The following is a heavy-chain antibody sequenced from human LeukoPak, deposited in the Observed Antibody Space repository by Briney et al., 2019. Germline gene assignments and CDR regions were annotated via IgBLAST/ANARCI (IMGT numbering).Heavy chain of an antibody. CDR3: ATRYGYFDY. CDR1: GGSFSGYY. V-gene: IGHV4-34*01. Sequence: SETLSLTCAVYGGSFSGYYRSWIRQPPGKGLEWIGEINHSGSTNYNPSLKSRVTISVDTSKNQFSLRLSSVTAADTAVYYCATRYGYFDYWGQGTLVTVSS. CDR2: INHSGST. J-gene: IGHJ4*02. D-gene: IGHD1-1*01.